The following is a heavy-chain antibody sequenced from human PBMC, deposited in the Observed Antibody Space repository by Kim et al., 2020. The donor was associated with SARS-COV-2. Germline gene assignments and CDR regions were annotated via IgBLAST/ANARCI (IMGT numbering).Heavy chain of an antibody. J-gene: IGHJ4*02. CDR1: GFTFSSYA. Sequence: GGSLRLSCAASGFTFSSYAMSWVRQAPGKGLEWVSAISGSGGSTYYADSVKGRFTISRDNSKNTLYLQMNSLRAEDTAVYYCAKFGVATIWRPDNYWGQGTLVTVSS. D-gene: IGHD5-12*01. V-gene: IGHV3-23*01. CDR3: AKFGVATIWRPDNY. CDR2: ISGSGGST.